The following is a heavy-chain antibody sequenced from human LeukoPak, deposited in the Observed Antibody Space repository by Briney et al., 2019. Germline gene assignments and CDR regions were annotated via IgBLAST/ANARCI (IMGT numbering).Heavy chain of an antibody. Sequence: SETLSLTCAVYGGSFSGYYWSWIRQPPGKGLEWIGEINHSGSTNYNPSLKSRVTISVDTSKNQFSLKLSSVTAADTAVYYCAGTRRIVVVPAARGNRAFDIWGQGTMVTVSS. CDR3: AGTRRIVVVPAARGNRAFDI. V-gene: IGHV4-34*01. D-gene: IGHD2-2*01. CDR2: INHSGST. J-gene: IGHJ3*02. CDR1: GGSFSGYY.